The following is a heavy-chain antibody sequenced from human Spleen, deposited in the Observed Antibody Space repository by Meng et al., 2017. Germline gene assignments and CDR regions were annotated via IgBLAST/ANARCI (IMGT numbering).Heavy chain of an antibody. Sequence: QLQQGGAGLLKPSETLSLTCVVSGGSFSDYYWSWTRQPPGKGLEWIGEINHRGNTNYNSFLESRVTISVDTSQNSLSLKLSSVTAADSAVYYCARGPTTVAHDFDYWGQGTLVTVSS. CDR2: INHRGNT. CDR1: GGSFSDYY. V-gene: IGHV4-34*01. D-gene: IGHD4-11*01. J-gene: IGHJ4*02. CDR3: ARGPTTVAHDFDY.